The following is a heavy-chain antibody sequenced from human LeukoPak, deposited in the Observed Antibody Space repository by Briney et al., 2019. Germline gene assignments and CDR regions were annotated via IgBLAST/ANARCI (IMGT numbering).Heavy chain of an antibody. CDR1: GFAFSAFA. CDR2: ASGSGGRT. D-gene: IGHD2-21*02. Sequence: GGSLRLSCVASGFAFSAFAISWVRQAPGKGLEWVSAASGSGGRTFYADSVRGRFTISRDNSKKTVFLQMDSLRAEDTAVYYCAKGGAAMTDAPHGDVVTTTLDGFDIWGQGTMVTVSS. CDR3: AKGGAAMTDAPHGDVVTTTLDGFDI. J-gene: IGHJ3*02. V-gene: IGHV3-23*01.